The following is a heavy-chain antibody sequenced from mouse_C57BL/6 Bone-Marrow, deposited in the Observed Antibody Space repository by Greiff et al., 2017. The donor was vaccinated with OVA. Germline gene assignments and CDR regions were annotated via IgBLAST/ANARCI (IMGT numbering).Heavy chain of an antibody. D-gene: IGHD2-3*01. Sequence: QVQLQQPGAELVKPGASVKLSCKASGYTFTSYCMHWVKQRPGQGLEWIGMIHPNSGSTNYNEKFKSKATLTVDKSSSTAYMQLSSLTSEDSAVYYCAREDDGYYVFAYWGQGTLVTVSA. CDR3: AREDDGYYVFAY. J-gene: IGHJ3*01. CDR2: IHPNSGST. V-gene: IGHV1-64*01. CDR1: GYTFTSYC.